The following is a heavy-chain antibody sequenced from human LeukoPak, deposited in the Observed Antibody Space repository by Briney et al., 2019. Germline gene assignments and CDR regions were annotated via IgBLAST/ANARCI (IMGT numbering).Heavy chain of an antibody. CDR1: GYTFTGYY. D-gene: IGHD3-22*01. CDR2: INPNNGGT. V-gene: IGHV1-2*06. CDR3: AGEDNSSGYRPFDI. J-gene: IGHJ3*02. Sequence: ASVKVSCKASGYTFTGYYIHWVRQAPGQGLEWMGRINPNNGGTNYAQKFQGRVTMTRDMSMSTAYMELSLLRFDDTAVYYCAGEDNSSGYRPFDIWGQGTMVTVPS.